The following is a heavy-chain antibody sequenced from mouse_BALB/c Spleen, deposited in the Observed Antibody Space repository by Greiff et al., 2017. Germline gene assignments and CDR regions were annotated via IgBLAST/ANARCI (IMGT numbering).Heavy chain of an antibody. J-gene: IGHJ3*01. V-gene: IGHV5-9*03. D-gene: IGHD2-4*01. CDR1: GFTFSSYT. CDR2: ISSGGGNT. Sequence: EVQLVESGGGLVKPGGSLKLSCAASGFTFSSYTMSWVRQTPEKRLEWVATISSGGGNTYYPDSVKGRFTISRDNAKNKLYLQMSSLRSEDTALFYCARSLYDYVAYWGQGTLVTVSA. CDR3: ARSLYDYVAY.